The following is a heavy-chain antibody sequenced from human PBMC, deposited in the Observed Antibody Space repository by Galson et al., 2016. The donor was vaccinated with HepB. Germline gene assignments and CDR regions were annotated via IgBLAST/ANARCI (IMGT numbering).Heavy chain of an antibody. CDR1: GFIFNSYW. CDR3: ARLVVVTAINWYFDL. J-gene: IGHJ2*01. V-gene: IGHV3-7*01. Sequence: SLRLSCAASGFIFNSYWMSWVRQSPGKGLEWVANIKQDGSEKYYVDSMQGRFTISRDNAKTSLYLQRNSLRGEDTAVYFCARLVVVTAINWYFDLWGRGTLVTVSS. D-gene: IGHD2-21*02. CDR2: IKQDGSEK.